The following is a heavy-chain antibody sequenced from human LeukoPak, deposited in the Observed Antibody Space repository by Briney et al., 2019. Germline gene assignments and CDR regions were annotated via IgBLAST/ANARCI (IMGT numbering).Heavy chain of an antibody. CDR3: ARRDGSSSGWYYYYYYMDV. V-gene: IGHV4-59*01. CDR2: IYYSGST. CDR1: GGSISNKY. Sequence: SETLSLTCTVSGGSISNKYWSWIRQPPGKGLEWIGYIYYSGSTNYNPSLKSRVTILVDTSKNQFSLKLSSVTAADAAVYYCARRDGSSSGWYYYYYYMDVWGKGTTVTISS. D-gene: IGHD6-19*01. J-gene: IGHJ6*03.